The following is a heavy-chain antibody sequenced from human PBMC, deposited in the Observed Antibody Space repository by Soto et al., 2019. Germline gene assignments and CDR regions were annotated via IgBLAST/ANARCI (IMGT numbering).Heavy chain of an antibody. Sequence: SETLSLTCTVSGGSISSYYWSWIRQPPGKELGYIGYIYYSGSTNYNPSLKSRVTISVDTSKNQFSLKLSSVTAADTAVYYCARCKSNYYYGMDVWGQGTTVTVSS. CDR3: ARCKSNYYYGMDV. J-gene: IGHJ6*02. CDR2: IYYSGST. CDR1: GGSISSYY. V-gene: IGHV4-59*01.